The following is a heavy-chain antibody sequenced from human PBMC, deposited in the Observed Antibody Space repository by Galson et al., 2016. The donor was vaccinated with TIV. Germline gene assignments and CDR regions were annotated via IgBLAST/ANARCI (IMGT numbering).Heavy chain of an antibody. CDR1: DGSISSHY. D-gene: IGHD4-17*01. J-gene: IGHJ6*02. V-gene: IGHV4-59*11. CDR2: IYDSGST. Sequence: LSLTCTVSDGSISSHYCSWIRQPPGKGLEWIGYIYDSGSTNYNPSLKSRVTISVDTSKNQFSLKLRSVTAADTAVYYCADTYGDYGYYYGMDIWGQGTTVTVSS. CDR3: ADTYGDYGYYYGMDI.